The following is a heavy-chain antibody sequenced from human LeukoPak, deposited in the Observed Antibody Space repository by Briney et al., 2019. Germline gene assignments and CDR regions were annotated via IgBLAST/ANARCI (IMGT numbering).Heavy chain of an antibody. D-gene: IGHD2-15*01. CDR2: IIPIFGTA. CDR1: GATFTSYA. CDR3: ARDGASDCSGGSCYSRYYYYYMDV. V-gene: IGHV1-69*05. J-gene: IGHJ6*03. Sequence: SVKVSFKASGATFTSYAISWVRQAPGQGLEWMGGIIPIFGTANYAQKFQGRVTITTDESTSTAYLEMSSLRSEDTGVYYCARDGASDCSGGSCYSRYYYYYMDVWGKGTTVTVSS.